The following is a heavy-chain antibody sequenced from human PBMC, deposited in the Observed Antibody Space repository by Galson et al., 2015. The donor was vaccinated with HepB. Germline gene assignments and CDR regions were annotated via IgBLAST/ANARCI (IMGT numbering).Heavy chain of an antibody. V-gene: IGHV3-48*02. CDR3: ARSAYCTSTSCSKGRGIYDY. D-gene: IGHD2-2*01. Sequence: SLRLSCAASGFTFSTYSMNWVRQAPGKGLEWVSYINSGGATTFYADSVKGRFTISRDNAKKSLYLQMNSLRDEDTAVYYCARSAYCTSTSCSKGRGIYDYWGQGTLLTVSS. CDR2: INSGGATT. J-gene: IGHJ4*02. CDR1: GFTFSTYS.